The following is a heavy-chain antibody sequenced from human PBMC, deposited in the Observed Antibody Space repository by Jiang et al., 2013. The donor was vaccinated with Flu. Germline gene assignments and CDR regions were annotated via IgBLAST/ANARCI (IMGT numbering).Heavy chain of an antibody. CDR2: TYYKSKWYN. CDR3: ARVLGSSHSMDDYYYGMDV. CDR1: GDSVSSNTAA. D-gene: IGHD6-13*01. V-gene: IGHV6-1*01. Sequence: SQTLSLTCAISGDSVSSNTAAWNWIRQSPSRGLEWLGRTYYKSKWYNDYAVSVKGRITINPDTSKNQFSLQLNSVTPEDTAVYYCARVLGSSHSMDDYYYGMDVWGQGTTVTVSS. J-gene: IGHJ6*02.